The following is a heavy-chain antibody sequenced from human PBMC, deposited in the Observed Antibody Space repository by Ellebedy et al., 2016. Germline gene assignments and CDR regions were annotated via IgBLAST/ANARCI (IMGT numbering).Heavy chain of an antibody. CDR2: FYHSGNT. CDR1: GGSISSYY. Sequence: SETLSLTCSVSGGSISSYYWTWIRQPPGKGLEWIAYFYHSGNTNYSPSLKSRVPISVDTSKNQFSLKLSSVTAADTAVYYCARGISTMNPWGQGTLVTVSS. V-gene: IGHV4-59*01. CDR3: ARGISTMNP. J-gene: IGHJ5*02. D-gene: IGHD2/OR15-2a*01.